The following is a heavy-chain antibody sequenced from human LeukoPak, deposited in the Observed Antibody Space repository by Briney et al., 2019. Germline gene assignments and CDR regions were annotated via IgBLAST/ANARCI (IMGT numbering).Heavy chain of an antibody. CDR1: GYTFTGYY. D-gene: IGHD1-26*01. CDR2: INPNSGGT. V-gene: IGHV1-2*02. J-gene: IGHJ4*02. Sequence: RWASVKVSCKASGYTFTGYYMHWVRQAPGQGLEWMGWINPNSGGTNYAQKFQGRVTMTRDTSISTAYMELSRLRSDDTAVYYWGRSGRVKYSGSCDYWGQGTLVTVSS. CDR3: GRSGRVKYSGSCDY.